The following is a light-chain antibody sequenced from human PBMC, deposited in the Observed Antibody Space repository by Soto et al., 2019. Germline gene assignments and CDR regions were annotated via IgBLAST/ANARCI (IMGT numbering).Light chain of an antibody. CDR2: DVS. V-gene: IGLV2-14*03. Sequence: QSALTQPASVSGSPGQSITISCTGTSSDIGGYNYVSWYQLHPGKHPKLMIYDVSIRPSGVSNRFSGSKSGNTASLTISGLQAEDETDYYCSSYTSSSSVIFGGGTKLTVL. CDR3: SSYTSSSSVI. J-gene: IGLJ2*01. CDR1: SSDIGGYNY.